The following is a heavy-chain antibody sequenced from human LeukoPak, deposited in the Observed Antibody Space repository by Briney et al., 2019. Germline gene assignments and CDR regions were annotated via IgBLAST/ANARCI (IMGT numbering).Heavy chain of an antibody. CDR3: ARGFHYYDSSGYYYYAFDI. CDR1: GGSISSYY. D-gene: IGHD3-22*01. J-gene: IGHJ3*02. CDR2: IYYSGST. Sequence: SETLSHTCTVSGGSISSYYWSWIRQPPGKGLEWIGYIYYSGSTNYNPSLKSRVTISVDTSKNQFSLKLSSVTAADTAVYYCARGFHYYDSSGYYYYAFDIWGQGTMVTVSS. V-gene: IGHV4-59*01.